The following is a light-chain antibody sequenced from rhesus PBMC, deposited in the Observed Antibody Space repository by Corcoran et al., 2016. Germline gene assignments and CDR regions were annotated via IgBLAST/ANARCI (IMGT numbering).Light chain of an antibody. CDR2: KAS. CDR3: QQHNSYPPS. CDR1: ENVNNY. Sequence: DIQMTQSPSSLSASVGDRVTITCRASENVNNYLNWYQQKPGKAPKLLIYKASTLQSGVPSRFSGSGSGTDYTFTISSLQPEDFATYYCQQHNSYPPSFGQGTKVEIK. V-gene: IGKV1-74*01. J-gene: IGKJ2*01.